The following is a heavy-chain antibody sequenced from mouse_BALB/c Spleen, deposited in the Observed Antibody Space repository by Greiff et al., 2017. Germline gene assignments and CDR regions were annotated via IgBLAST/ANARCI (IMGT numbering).Heavy chain of an antibody. CDR2: ISSGSSNI. CDR1: GFTFSSFG. V-gene: IGHV5-17*02. D-gene: IGHD1-1*01. Sequence: EVQVVESGGGLVQPGGSRKLSCAASGFTFSSFGMPWVRQAPEKGLEWVAYISSGSSNIYYADTVKGRFTISRDNPKNTLFLQMTSLRSEDTAMYYCAREDYYGSSDGGFAYWGQGTLVTVSA. J-gene: IGHJ3*01. CDR3: AREDYYGSSDGGFAY.